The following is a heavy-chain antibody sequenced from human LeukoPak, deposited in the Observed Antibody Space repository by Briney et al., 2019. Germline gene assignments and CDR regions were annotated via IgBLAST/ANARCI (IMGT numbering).Heavy chain of an antibody. CDR2: IYPDDSDT. V-gene: IGHV5-51*01. Sequence: GESLKISCKHSEYSFPNYCIRWVRQMPGKGLEWMGIIYPDDSDTRYSPSFQGQVTISADKSISTAYLQWSSLKASDTAMYYCAIGRGGQQLGDYWGQGTLVTVSS. J-gene: IGHJ4*02. CDR3: AIGRGGQQLGDY. CDR1: EYSFPNYC. D-gene: IGHD6-13*01.